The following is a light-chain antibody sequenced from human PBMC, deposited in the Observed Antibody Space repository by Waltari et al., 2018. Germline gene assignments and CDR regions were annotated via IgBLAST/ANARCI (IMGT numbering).Light chain of an antibody. CDR1: SRYLGTSKY. Sequence: QSALTQPASVSGSPGQSITISCTGTSRYLGTSKYVSWYQHRPATAPKLIIYDVNKRPSGVSNRFSGSKSGNTASLTISGLQAEDEANYSCASYSSISSYVVFGGGTKLTVL. J-gene: IGLJ2*01. CDR2: DVN. V-gene: IGLV2-14*03. CDR3: ASYSSISSYVV.